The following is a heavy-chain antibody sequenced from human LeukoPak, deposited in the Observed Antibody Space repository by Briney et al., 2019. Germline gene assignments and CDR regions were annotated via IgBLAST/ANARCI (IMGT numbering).Heavy chain of an antibody. CDR1: GVSISSSSYY. CDR2: IYYSGST. D-gene: IGHD2/OR15-2a*01. CDR3: QGNIPAFDI. J-gene: IGHJ3*02. V-gene: IGHV4-39*01. Sequence: SETLSLTCTVSGVSISSSSYYWGWIRQPPGKGLEWIGSIYYSGSTYYNPSLKSRVTISVDTSKNQFSLKLSSVTAADTAVYYCQGNIPAFDIWGQGTMVTVSS.